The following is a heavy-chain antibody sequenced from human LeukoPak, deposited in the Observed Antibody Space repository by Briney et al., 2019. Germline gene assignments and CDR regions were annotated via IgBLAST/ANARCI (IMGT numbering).Heavy chain of an antibody. V-gene: IGHV3-7*01. J-gene: IGHJ4*02. CDR2: INQDGSEK. D-gene: IGHD4-11*01. Sequence: PGGSLRLSCAASGFTFSIYWMSWVRQAPGKGLEWVANINQDGSEKYYVDSVKGRFTISRDNSKNTLYLQMNSLRAEDTAVYYCARDEDSNYYYFDYWGQGTLVTVSS. CDR3: ARDEDSNYYYFDY. CDR1: GFTFSIYW.